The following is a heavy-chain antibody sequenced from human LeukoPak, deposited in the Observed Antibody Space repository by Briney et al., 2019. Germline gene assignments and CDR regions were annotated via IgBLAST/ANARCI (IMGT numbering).Heavy chain of an antibody. V-gene: IGHV1-18*01. CDR2: ISPYDGNI. J-gene: IGHJ4*02. CDR3: ARDGDITGTTYGY. D-gene: IGHD1-20*01. CDR1: GYTFTSFG. Sequence: GASVKVSCKASGYTFTSFGINWVRQAPGQGLEWMGWISPYDGNIKYAQKLQGRVTMTTDTSTSTAYMELRSLRSDDTAVYYCARDGDITGTTYGYWGQGTLVTVSS.